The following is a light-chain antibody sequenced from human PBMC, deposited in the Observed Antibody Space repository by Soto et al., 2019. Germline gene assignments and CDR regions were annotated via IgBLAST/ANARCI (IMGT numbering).Light chain of an antibody. Sequence: EIVMTQSPATLSVSPGERATLSCRASQSLSSNLAWYQQKPGQAPRLLIYGASTRATGIPARFSGSGSGTECTLTISSLQSEDFAVYYCQQYNTWPFTFGPGTRVEIK. CDR3: QQYNTWPFT. V-gene: IGKV3-15*01. CDR1: QSLSSN. CDR2: GAS. J-gene: IGKJ3*01.